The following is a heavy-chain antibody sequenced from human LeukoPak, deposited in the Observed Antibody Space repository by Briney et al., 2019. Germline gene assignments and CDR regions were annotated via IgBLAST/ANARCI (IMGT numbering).Heavy chain of an antibody. CDR3: ARAYLFTGYSSSWYGYNWFDP. CDR1: GGSFSGYY. D-gene: IGHD6-13*01. J-gene: IGHJ5*02. CDR2: INHSGST. V-gene: IGHV4-34*01. Sequence: SETLSLTCAVYGGSFSGYYWSWIRQPPGRGLEWIGEINHSGSTNYNPYLKSRVTISVDTSKNQFSLKLSSVTAADTAVYYCARAYLFTGYSSSWYGYNWFDPWGQGTLVTVSS.